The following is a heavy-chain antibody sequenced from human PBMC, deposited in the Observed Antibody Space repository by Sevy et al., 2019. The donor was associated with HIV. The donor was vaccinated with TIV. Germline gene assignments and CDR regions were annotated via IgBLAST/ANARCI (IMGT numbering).Heavy chain of an antibody. V-gene: IGHV3-53*01. Sequence: GGSLRLSCAASGFDVNENYMSWVRQAPGKGLEWVSIIYSGDTGGSPYYADSVKGRFTISRDNSQNTLYLQINSLRPEDTAVYYCARERLVSAGGYYSYYFGMDVWGQGTTVTVSS. CDR3: ARERLVSAGGYYSYYFGMDV. CDR1: GFDVNENY. CDR2: IYSGDTGGSP. D-gene: IGHD3-3*01. J-gene: IGHJ6*02.